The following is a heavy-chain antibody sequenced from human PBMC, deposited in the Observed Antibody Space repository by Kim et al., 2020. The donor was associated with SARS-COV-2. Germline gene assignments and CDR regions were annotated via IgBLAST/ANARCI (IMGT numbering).Heavy chain of an antibody. CDR2: IYYSGST. V-gene: IGHV4-39*01. Sequence: SETLSLTCTVSGGSISSSSYYWGRIRQPPGKGLEWIGSIYYSGSTYYNPSLKSRVTISVDTSKNQFSLKLSSVTAADTAVYYCASRYYYDSSGYYPFDYWGQGTLVTVSS. D-gene: IGHD3-22*01. CDR1: GGSISSSSYY. J-gene: IGHJ4*02. CDR3: ASRYYYDSSGYYPFDY.